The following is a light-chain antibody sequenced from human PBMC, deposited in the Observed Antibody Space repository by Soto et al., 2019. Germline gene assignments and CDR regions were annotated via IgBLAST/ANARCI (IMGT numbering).Light chain of an antibody. Sequence: EIVMTQSPATLSVSPGERVTLSCRASQSVSSNLAWYQQKPGQAPRLLIYGLSTSATGLPARFSGSGSETEFTLTISSLQSEDFAVYYCQQYNNWPLTFGGGTKVEIK. CDR3: QQYNNWPLT. CDR1: QSVSSN. V-gene: IGKV3-15*01. CDR2: GLS. J-gene: IGKJ4*01.